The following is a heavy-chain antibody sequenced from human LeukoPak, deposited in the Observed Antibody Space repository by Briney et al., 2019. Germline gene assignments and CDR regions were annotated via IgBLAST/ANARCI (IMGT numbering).Heavy chain of an antibody. V-gene: IGHV3-48*02. CDR2: MSSSSTSI. CDR3: AREGDSSGPSVGLDY. D-gene: IGHD3-22*01. Sequence: GGSLRLSCAASGFTFSSYSMNWVRQAPGKGLEWVSYMSSSSTSIYHADSVKGRFTISRDDAKNTLDLQMNRLRDEDTAVYYGAREGDSSGPSVGLDYWGQGTLVTVSS. CDR1: GFTFSSYS. J-gene: IGHJ4*02.